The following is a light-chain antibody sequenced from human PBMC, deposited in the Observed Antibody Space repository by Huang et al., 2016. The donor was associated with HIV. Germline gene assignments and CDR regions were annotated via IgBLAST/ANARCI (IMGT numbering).Light chain of an antibody. Sequence: DIQMTQSPSSLSASVGDRGTITCQASQDISNYLNWYQQKPGKAPRALIYDASNLETGVPSRFSGSGSGTYFRLTINSLQPEDIATYYCQQYDNLPITFGQGTRLEIK. CDR2: DAS. CDR3: QQYDNLPIT. V-gene: IGKV1-33*01. CDR1: QDISNY. J-gene: IGKJ5*01.